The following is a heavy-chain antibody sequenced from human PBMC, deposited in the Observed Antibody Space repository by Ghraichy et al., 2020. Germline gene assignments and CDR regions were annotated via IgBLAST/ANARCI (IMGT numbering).Heavy chain of an antibody. CDR1: GFIFSNYE. D-gene: IGHD6-13*01. J-gene: IGHJ4*02. V-gene: IGHV3-48*03. Sequence: GGSLRLSCVASGFIFSNYEMNWVRQAPGKGLEWVSYISDNGGVMYYAASVKGRFTISRDNAKKSLYLQMNSLRDEDTAVYHCALKGGSSWSRFDSWGQGTLVTVSS. CDR2: ISDNGGVM. CDR3: ALKGGSSWSRFDS.